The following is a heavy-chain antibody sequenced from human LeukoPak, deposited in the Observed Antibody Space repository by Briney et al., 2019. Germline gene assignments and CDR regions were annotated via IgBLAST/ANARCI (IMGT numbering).Heavy chain of an antibody. CDR2: ISSSSSYI. CDR3: ASIPYDYVWGSYRYPNDAFDI. D-gene: IGHD3-16*02. Sequence: GGSPRLSCAASGFTFSSYSMNWVRQAPGKGLEWVSSISSSSSYIYYADSVKGRFTISRDNAKNSLYLQMNSLRAEDTAVYYCASIPYDYVWGSYRYPNDAFDIWGQGTMVTVSS. J-gene: IGHJ3*02. V-gene: IGHV3-21*01. CDR1: GFTFSSYS.